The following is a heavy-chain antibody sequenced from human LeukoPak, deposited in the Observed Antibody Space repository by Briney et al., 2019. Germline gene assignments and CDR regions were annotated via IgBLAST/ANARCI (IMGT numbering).Heavy chain of an antibody. CDR3: ARVGRVGSSPTDYYYYMDV. CDR1: GYTFTSYY. D-gene: IGHD6-6*01. V-gene: IGHV1-18*04. Sequence: ASVKVSCKASGYTFTSYYMHWVRQAPGQGLEWMGWISAYNGNTNYAQKLQGRVTMTTDTSTSTAYMELRSLRSDDTAVYYCARVGRVGSSPTDYYYYMDVWGKGTTVTVSS. CDR2: ISAYNGNT. J-gene: IGHJ6*03.